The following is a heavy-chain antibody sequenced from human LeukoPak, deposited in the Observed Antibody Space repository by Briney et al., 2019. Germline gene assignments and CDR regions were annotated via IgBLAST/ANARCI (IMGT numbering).Heavy chain of an antibody. J-gene: IGHJ6*02. CDR1: GFTFSSYA. D-gene: IGHD5-18*01. V-gene: IGHV3-30-3*01. CDR3: ARDRVDTAMADYGMDV. Sequence: GGSLRLSCAASGFTFSSYAMHWVRQAPGKGLEWVAVISYDGSNKYYADSVKGRFTISRDNSKNTLYLQMNSLRAEDTAVYYCARDRVDTAMADYGMDVWGQGTTVTVSS. CDR2: ISYDGSNK.